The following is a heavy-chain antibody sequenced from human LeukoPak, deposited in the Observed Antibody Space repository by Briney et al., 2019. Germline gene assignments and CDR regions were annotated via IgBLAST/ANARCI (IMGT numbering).Heavy chain of an antibody. CDR1: GVSINTYF. CDR3: VSQLGGTTFH. Sequence: SETLSLTCTVSGVSINTYFWSWIRQPPGKGLEWIGYVYYNGITNYNPSLKSRVSISLDTSKNQFSLRLNSVTAAGTAVYYCVSQLGGTTFHWGQGTLVTVSS. D-gene: IGHD1/OR15-1a*01. J-gene: IGHJ4*02. V-gene: IGHV4-59*01. CDR2: VYYNGIT.